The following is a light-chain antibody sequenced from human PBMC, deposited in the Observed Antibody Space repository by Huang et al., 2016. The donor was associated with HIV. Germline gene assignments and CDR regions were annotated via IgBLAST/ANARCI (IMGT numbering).Light chain of an antibody. Sequence: DIQMTQSPSALSATVGDTVPITCRASPSSGNKVNWYQQKPGKAPNLLIDKASNLQSGVPSRFICSGSGTDFTLTIRGLQPEDFAVYYCQQSYSSWWTFGQGTKVEI. V-gene: IGKV1-39*01. CDR1: PSSGNK. J-gene: IGKJ1*01. CDR2: KAS. CDR3: QQSYSSWWT.